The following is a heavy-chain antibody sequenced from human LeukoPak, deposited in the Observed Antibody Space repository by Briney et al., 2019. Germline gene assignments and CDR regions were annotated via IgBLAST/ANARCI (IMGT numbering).Heavy chain of an antibody. CDR3: ARERGRGYYYGMDV. D-gene: IGHD1-26*01. CDR1: GFTFSSYG. Sequence: GGSLRLSCAASGFTFSSYGMHWVRQAPGKGLEWVAVIWYDGSNKYYADSVKGRFIISRDNSKNTLYLQMNSLRAEDTAVYYCARERGRGYYYGMDVWGQGTTVTVSS. V-gene: IGHV3-33*01. CDR2: IWYDGSNK. J-gene: IGHJ6*02.